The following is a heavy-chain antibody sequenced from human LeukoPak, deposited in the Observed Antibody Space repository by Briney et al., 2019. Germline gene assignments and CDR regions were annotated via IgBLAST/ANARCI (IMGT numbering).Heavy chain of an antibody. CDR2: INHSGST. D-gene: IGHD3-10*01. V-gene: IGHV4-34*01. Sequence: SSETLSLTCAVYGGSFSGYYWSWIRQPPGKGLEWIGEINHSGSTNYNPSLKSRVTISVDTSKNQFSLKLSSVTAADTAVYYCARSVQYYYGSGSPGFDIWGQGTMVTVSS. J-gene: IGHJ3*02. CDR3: ARSVQYYYGSGSPGFDI. CDR1: GGSFSGYY.